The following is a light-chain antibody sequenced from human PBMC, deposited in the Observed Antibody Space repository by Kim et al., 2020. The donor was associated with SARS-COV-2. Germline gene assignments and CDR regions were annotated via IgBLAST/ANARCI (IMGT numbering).Light chain of an antibody. CDR2: TAS. CDR1: EDISNR. CDR3: QQAKNFPWT. Sequence: ASVGDRVTITCRASEDISNRLAWYQQKPGKAPKLLIDTASSLQSGVPSRFSGSGSGTDFILTISSLQPDDFATYYCQQAKNFPWTFGQGTKVDIK. J-gene: IGKJ1*01. V-gene: IGKV1-12*02.